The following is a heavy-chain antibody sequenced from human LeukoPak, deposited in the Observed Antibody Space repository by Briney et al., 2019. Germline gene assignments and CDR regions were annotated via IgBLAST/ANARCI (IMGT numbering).Heavy chain of an antibody. Sequence: ASVKVSCKASGYTFTGFYIHWVRQAPGQGLEWMGWINPNTGDTNYAQTFQGRVSMTRDPSITTAYMELSRLRSDDTAIYYCARDPLLTGYYWPYYFDYWGQGTLVTVSS. J-gene: IGHJ4*02. CDR3: ARDPLLTGYYWPYYFDY. CDR2: INPNTGDT. V-gene: IGHV1-2*02. CDR1: GYTFTGFY. D-gene: IGHD3-9*01.